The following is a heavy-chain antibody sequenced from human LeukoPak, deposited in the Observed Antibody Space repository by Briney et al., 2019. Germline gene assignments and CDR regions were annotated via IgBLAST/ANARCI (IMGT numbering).Heavy chain of an antibody. CDR2: ISGSGDYT. CDR3: AKTLFDCSGGRCYEPYFDD. Sequence: GGSLRLSCSASGFTFSNAWMNWVRQAPGKGLEWVSTISGSGDYTYYADSVKGRCSISRDNSKNTFHLEMNSLRAEDTAVYYCAKTLFDCSGGRCYEPYFDDWGQGTLVTVSS. D-gene: IGHD2-15*01. V-gene: IGHV3-23*01. J-gene: IGHJ4*02. CDR1: GFTFSNAW.